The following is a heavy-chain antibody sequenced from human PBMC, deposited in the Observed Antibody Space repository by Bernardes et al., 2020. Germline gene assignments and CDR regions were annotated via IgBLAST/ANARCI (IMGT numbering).Heavy chain of an antibody. V-gene: IGHV1-8*01. D-gene: IGHD3-16*01. J-gene: IGHJ2*01. CDR2: MNPNSGNT. Sequence: ASVKVSCKASGYTFTSYDINWVRQATGQGLEWMGWMNPNSGNTGYAQKFQGRVTMTRNTSISTAYMELSSLRSEDTAVYYCARGLSRGGAFDLWGRGTLVTVSS. CDR3: ARGLSRGGAFDL. CDR1: GYTFTSYD.